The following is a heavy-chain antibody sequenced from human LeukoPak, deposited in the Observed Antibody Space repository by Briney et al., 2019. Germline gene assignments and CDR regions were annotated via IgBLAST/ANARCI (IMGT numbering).Heavy chain of an antibody. J-gene: IGHJ4*02. CDR1: GGSISSYY. V-gene: IGHV4-59*01. CDR3: ARGPVFYITGKGAFDY. CDR2: IYYSGST. D-gene: IGHD1-20*01. Sequence: PSETLSLTCTVSGGSISSYYWSWIRQPPGKGLEWIGYIYYSGSTNCNPSLKSRVTISVDTSKNQFSLKLSSATAADTAVYYCARGPVFYITGKGAFDYWGQGTLVTVSS.